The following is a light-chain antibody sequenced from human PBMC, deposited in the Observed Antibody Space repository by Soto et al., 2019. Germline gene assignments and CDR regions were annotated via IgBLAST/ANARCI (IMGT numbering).Light chain of an antibody. Sequence: EIVLTQSPGTLSLSPGERATLSCRASQSVSSSYLAWYQQKPGQAPRLLIDGASNRATGIPDRFSGSGSGTDFTLTISRLEPEDFAVYYCQQYGTSRTWTFGQGTKVEIK. J-gene: IGKJ1*01. V-gene: IGKV3-20*01. CDR3: QQYGTSRTWT. CDR2: GAS. CDR1: QSVSSSY.